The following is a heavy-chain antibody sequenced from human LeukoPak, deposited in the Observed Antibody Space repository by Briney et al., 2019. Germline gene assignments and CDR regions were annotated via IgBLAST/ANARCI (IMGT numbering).Heavy chain of an antibody. V-gene: IGHV4-4*07. CDR1: GGSISNYY. CDR2: INTSGST. CDR3: ARDY. J-gene: IGHJ4*02. Sequence: KPSETLSLTCTVSGGSISNYYWSWIRQPAGKGPECIGRINTSGSTNYNPSLKSRVTMSVDTSKNQSSLKLSSVTAADTAVYYCARDYWGQGTLVTVSS.